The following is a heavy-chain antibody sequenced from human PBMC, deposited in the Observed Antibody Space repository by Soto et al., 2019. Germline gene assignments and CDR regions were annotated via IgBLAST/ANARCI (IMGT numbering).Heavy chain of an antibody. CDR1: GFTFSSYA. CDR3: VKVGHYYDILTGYYSY. J-gene: IGHJ4*02. D-gene: IGHD3-9*01. CDR2: ISSNGGST. V-gene: IGHV3-64D*09. Sequence: GGSLRLSCSASGFTFSSYAMHWVRQAPGKGLEYVSAISSNGGSTYYADSVKGRFTISRDNSKNTLYLQMSSLRAEDTAVYYCVKVGHYYDILTGYYSYWGQGTLVTVSS.